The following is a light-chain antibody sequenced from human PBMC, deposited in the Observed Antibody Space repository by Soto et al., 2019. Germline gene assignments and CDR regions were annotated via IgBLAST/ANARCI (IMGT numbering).Light chain of an antibody. V-gene: IGKV1-5*03. CDR2: KAS. CDR1: QGIRTW. J-gene: IGKJ1*01. Sequence: DIQMTQSPSSVSASVGDRVTITCRASQGIRTWLAWYQQKPGSAPKLLIYKASTLDSGVPSRFSGNGSGTDLALTINNVQPEDCATYYCQQYNSYWTFGLGTKVDIK. CDR3: QQYNSYWT.